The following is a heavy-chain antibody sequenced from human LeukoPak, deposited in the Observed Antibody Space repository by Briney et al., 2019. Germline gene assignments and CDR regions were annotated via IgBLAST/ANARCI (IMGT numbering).Heavy chain of an antibody. D-gene: IGHD3-9*01. CDR3: ARDRVLRYFDWTQIDY. V-gene: IGHV1-2*02. CDR1: GYTFTGYY. J-gene: IGHJ4*02. Sequence: PWASVKVSCKASGYTFTGYYMHWVRQAPGQGLEWMGWINPNSGSTNYAQRFQGRVTMTRDTSISTAYMELSRLRSDDTAVYYCARDRVLRYFDWTQIDYWGQGTLVTVSS. CDR2: INPNSGST.